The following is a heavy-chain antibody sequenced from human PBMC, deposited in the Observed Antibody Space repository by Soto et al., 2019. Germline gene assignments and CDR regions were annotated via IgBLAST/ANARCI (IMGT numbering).Heavy chain of an antibody. J-gene: IGHJ5*02. Sequence: PSETLSLTCTVSGAALSSGGYFYTWVRQPPGKGLEWLGYIYYSGGTNYNPSLKSRVTISLDKSKSQFYLRPISVTAADTAVYYCTREQSDDNYFDPWGQGTLVTVSS. V-gene: IGHV4-61*08. CDR3: TREQSDDNYFDP. CDR1: GAALSSGGYF. D-gene: IGHD6-19*01. CDR2: IYYSGGT.